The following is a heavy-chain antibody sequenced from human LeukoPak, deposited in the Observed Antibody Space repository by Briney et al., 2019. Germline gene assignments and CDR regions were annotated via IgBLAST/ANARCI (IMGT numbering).Heavy chain of an antibody. J-gene: IGHJ4*02. D-gene: IGHD5-12*01. CDR3: ARSEWLRPYYFDY. CDR1: GYSISSGYY. CDR2: IYHSGST. V-gene: IGHV4-38-2*02. Sequence: SETLSLTCTVSGYSISSGYYWGWIRQPPGKGLEWIGSIYHSGSTYYNPSLKSRVTISVDTSKNQFSLKLSSVTAAGTAVYYCARSEWLRPYYFDYWGQGTLVTVSS.